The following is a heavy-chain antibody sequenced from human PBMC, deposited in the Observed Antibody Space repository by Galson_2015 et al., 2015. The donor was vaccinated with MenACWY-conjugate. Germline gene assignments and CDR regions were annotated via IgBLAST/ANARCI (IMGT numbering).Heavy chain of an antibody. D-gene: IGHD6-6*01. CDR3: VKTKLVLFDH. CDR2: IRRDGGTT. V-gene: IGHV3-64D*06. CDR1: GFTFSSFA. Sequence: SLRLSCAASGFTFSSFAMHWVRQAPGKGLEYVSAIRRDGGTTYYTDSAKGRFTISRDNAKNTLYLQMSSLRAEDTAVYYCVKTKLVLFDHWGQGTLVTVSS. J-gene: IGHJ4*02.